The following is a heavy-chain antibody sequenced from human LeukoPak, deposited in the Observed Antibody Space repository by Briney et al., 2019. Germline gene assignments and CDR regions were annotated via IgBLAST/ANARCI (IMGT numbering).Heavy chain of an antibody. CDR3: AREMTTVTTLGSFDY. V-gene: IGHV1-2*02. CDR1: GCTFTGYY. D-gene: IGHD4-17*01. J-gene: IGHJ4*02. CDR2: INPNSGGT. Sequence: ASVKVSCKASGCTFTGYYMHWVRQAPGQGLEWMGWINPNSGGTNYAQKFQGRVTMTRDTSISTAYMELSRLRSDDTAVYYCAREMTTVTTLGSFDYWGQGTLATVSS.